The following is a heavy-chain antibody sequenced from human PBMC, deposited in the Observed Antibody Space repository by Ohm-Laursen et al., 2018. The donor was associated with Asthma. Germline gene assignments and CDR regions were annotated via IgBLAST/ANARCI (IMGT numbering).Heavy chain of an antibody. D-gene: IGHD3-16*01. Sequence: SLRLSCAASGFTFSSYSMSWVRQAPGKGLEWVANIYPDGGEKYYVDSVDSRFTISRDNAKNSLYLQMNSLRAEDTAVYYCATNLPYEAENYWGQGTLVTVSS. CDR3: ATNLPYEAENY. J-gene: IGHJ4*02. CDR1: GFTFSSYS. V-gene: IGHV3-7*05. CDR2: IYPDGGEK.